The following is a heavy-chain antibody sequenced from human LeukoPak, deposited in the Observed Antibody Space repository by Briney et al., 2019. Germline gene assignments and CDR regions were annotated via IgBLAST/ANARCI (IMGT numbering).Heavy chain of an antibody. V-gene: IGHV3-21*06. CDR1: GLTFSTSG. J-gene: IGHJ4*02. CDR3: ATETNGRHYDY. CDR2: IGPTGFDR. Sequence: AGGSLRLSCTTSGLTFSTSGFTWVRQAPGKGLEWVASIGPTGFDRYHADSIKGRFTISRDNANNFLYLQMDSLRAEDTAVYYCATETNGRHYDYWGQGTLLTVSS. D-gene: IGHD1-14*01.